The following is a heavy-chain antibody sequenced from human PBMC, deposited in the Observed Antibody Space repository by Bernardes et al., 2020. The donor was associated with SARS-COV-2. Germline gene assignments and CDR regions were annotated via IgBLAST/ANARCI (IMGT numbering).Heavy chain of an antibody. D-gene: IGHD2-2*02. Sequence: GGHLRRSCIVSGFTISNAWMSWVGKAPGKGLEWVGRIKRKTDGGTADYAAPVKGRFTISRDDSKNTLYLQMNSLKTDDTAVYYCATDQDGGYTYWGQGTLVTVSS. J-gene: IGHJ4*02. CDR3: ATDQDGGYTY. CDR2: IKRKTDGGTA. V-gene: IGHV3-15*01. CDR1: GFTISNAW.